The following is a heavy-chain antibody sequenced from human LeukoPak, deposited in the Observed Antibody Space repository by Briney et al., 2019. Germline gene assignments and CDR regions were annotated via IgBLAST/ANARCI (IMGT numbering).Heavy chain of an antibody. CDR2: IYSGGST. V-gene: IGHV3-53*05. CDR3: ARDGEEQLVRGYMDV. CDR1: GFTVSSNY. J-gene: IGHJ6*03. D-gene: IGHD6-6*01. Sequence: GGSLRLSCAASGFTVSSNYMSWVRQAPGKGLEWVSVIYSGGSTYYADSVKGRFTISRDNSKNTLYLQMNSLRAEDTAVYYCARDGEEQLVRGYMDVWGKGTTVTVSS.